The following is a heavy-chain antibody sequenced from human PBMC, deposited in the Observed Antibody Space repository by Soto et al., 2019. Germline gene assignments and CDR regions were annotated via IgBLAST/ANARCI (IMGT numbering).Heavy chain of an antibody. CDR3: ARRGVAHTLVDY. V-gene: IGHV4-4*02. Sequence: KTSETLSLTCAGSGGTISSSNWWICVRQPPGKGLEWIWEIYHSGSTNYNPSLKSRVTISVDKSKNQFSLKLSSVTAADTAVYYCARRGVAHTLVDYWGQGTLVTVSS. D-gene: IGHD3-3*01. CDR2: IYHSGST. J-gene: IGHJ4*02. CDR1: GGTISSSNW.